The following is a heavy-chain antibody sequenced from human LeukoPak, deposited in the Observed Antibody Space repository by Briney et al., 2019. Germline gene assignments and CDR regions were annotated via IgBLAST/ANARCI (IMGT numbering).Heavy chain of an antibody. CDR2: IYHSGST. D-gene: IGHD2-15*01. CDR1: GYSISSGYY. CDR3: ARRAVGGYFDY. J-gene: IGHJ4*02. Sequence: SETLSLTCAVSGYSISSGYYWGWIRQPPGKGLEWIGSIYHSGSTYYNPSLKSRVTISVDTSKNQFSLKLSSMTAADTAVYYCARRAVGGYFDYWGQGTLVTVSS. V-gene: IGHV4-38-2*01.